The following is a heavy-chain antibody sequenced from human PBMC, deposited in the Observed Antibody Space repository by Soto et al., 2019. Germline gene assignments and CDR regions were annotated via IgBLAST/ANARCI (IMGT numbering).Heavy chain of an antibody. CDR2: ISAYNGNT. CDR3: ARALGDYVGAFDI. CDR1: GYTFTSYG. J-gene: IGHJ3*02. Sequence: SVKVSCKASGYTFTSYGISWVRQAPGQGLEWMGWISAYNGNTSYAQKFQGRVTMTRDTSTSTVYMELSSLRSEDTAVYYCARALGDYVGAFDIWGQGTMVTVSS. D-gene: IGHD4-17*01. V-gene: IGHV1-18*01.